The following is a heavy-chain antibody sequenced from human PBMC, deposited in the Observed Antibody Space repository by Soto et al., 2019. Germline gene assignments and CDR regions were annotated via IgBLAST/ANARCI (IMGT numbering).Heavy chain of an antibody. V-gene: IGHV5-51*01. D-gene: IGHD2-2*01. CDR2: IYPGDSDT. J-gene: IGHJ4*02. Sequence: GESLKISCKGSGYSFTSYWIGWVRQMPGKGLEWMGIIYPGDSDTRYSPSFQGQVTISADKSISTAYLQWSSLKASDTAMYYCARRRGYGSSTSCYADPPDYWGQGTLVTVSS. CDR3: ARRRGYGSSTSCYADPPDY. CDR1: GYSFTSYW.